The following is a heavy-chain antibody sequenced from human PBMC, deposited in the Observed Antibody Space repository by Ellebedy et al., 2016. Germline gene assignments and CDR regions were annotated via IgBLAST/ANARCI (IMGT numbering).Heavy chain of an antibody. Sequence: GGSLRLSXAASGFSVTSNDMSWVRQAPWKGLELVSLIYGGGASYYADSVKGRFTISRDSRKNTLYLQMNSLRGEDTAVYYCATRHYGGFDFWGRGTKVTVSS. CDR2: IYGGGAS. V-gene: IGHV3-53*01. CDR1: GFSVTSND. CDR3: ATRHYGGFDF. D-gene: IGHD4-23*01. J-gene: IGHJ3*01.